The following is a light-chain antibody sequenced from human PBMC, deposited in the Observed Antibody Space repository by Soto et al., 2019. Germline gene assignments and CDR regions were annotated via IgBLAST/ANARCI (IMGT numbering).Light chain of an antibody. CDR2: DAS. V-gene: IGKV3-11*01. J-gene: IGKJ1*01. CDR1: QSVRTY. Sequence: EIVLTQSPVTLSLSPGERATLSCRASQSVRTYLAWYQVKPGQAPRLLIYDASRRASGVPARFSGSGSGTDFTLTISSLEPEDFALYYCQQRNNWPWTFGQGTKVDI. CDR3: QQRNNWPWT.